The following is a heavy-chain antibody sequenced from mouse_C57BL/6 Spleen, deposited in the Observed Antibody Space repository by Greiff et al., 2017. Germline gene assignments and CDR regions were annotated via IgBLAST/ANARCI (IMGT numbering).Heavy chain of an antibody. CDR2: IYPGDGDT. V-gene: IGHV1-80*01. CDR3: ARYPTGYFGV. CDR1: GYAFSSYW. J-gene: IGHJ1*03. Sequence: VQRVESGAELVKPGASVKISCKASGYAFSSYWMTWVKQRPGKGLEWIGQIYPGDGDTNYNGKFKGKATLTADKSSSTTYMQLSSLTSEDSAVYFCARYPTGYFGVWGTGATVTVAS.